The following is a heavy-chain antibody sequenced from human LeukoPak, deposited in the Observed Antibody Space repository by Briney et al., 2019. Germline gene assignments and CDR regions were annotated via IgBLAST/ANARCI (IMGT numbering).Heavy chain of an antibody. Sequence: ASETVSCKASGYTFTGYYMHWVRQAPGQGLEWMGRINPNSGGTYYAEKFQGRVTMTSDTSINTAYMDLSSLTSDDAAVYYCARDGSGLGYCSGGNCWFDPWGQGTLVTVSS. CDR1: GYTFTGYY. D-gene: IGHD2-15*01. CDR3: ARDGSGLGYCSGGNCWFDP. V-gene: IGHV1-2*02. J-gene: IGHJ5*02. CDR2: INPNSGGT.